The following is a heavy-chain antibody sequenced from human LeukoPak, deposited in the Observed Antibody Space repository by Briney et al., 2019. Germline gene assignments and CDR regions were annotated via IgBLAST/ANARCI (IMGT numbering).Heavy chain of an antibody. CDR1: GVTLDDYR. CDR2: IYLNGDST. V-gene: IGHV3-20*04. D-gene: IGHD2-15*01. J-gene: IGHJ5*02. CDR3: AREFYCSGGTCSFDP. Sequence: PGGSLRLSRAAPGVTLDDYRICSGSPAPGKGLGWVSGIYLNGDSTTYADSLKGRFTISRENTKYSLYLQMNSLRTEDTALYYCAREFYCSGGTCSFDPWGQGTLVTVSS.